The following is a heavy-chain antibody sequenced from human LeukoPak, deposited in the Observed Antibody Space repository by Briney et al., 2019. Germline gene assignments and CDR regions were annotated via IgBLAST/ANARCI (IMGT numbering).Heavy chain of an antibody. CDR2: INAGNGNT. Sequence: ASVKVSCKASGYTFTSYGISWVRQAPGQGLEWMGWINAGNGNTKYSQKFQGRVTITRDTSASTAYMELSSLRSEDTAVYYCARDPRLRAAAGTGVDYWGQGTLVTVSP. CDR3: ARDPRLRAAAGTGVDY. V-gene: IGHV1-3*01. CDR1: GYTFTSYG. J-gene: IGHJ4*02. D-gene: IGHD6-13*01.